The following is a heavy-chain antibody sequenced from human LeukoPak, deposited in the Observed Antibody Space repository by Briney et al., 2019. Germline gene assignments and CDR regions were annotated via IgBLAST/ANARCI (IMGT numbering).Heavy chain of an antibody. D-gene: IGHD4-17*01. V-gene: IGHV4-59*01. CDR3: ARAAVTTSRYFQH. J-gene: IGHJ1*01. CDR2: IYNSGHT. CDR1: GGSISNYY. Sequence: SETLSLTCTVSGGSISNYYWSWIPQPPGKRLEWIGYIYNSGHTNYNPSLKSRVTISEDTSKNQLSLKLSSVTAADTAVYYCARAAVTTSRYFQHWGQGTLVTVSS.